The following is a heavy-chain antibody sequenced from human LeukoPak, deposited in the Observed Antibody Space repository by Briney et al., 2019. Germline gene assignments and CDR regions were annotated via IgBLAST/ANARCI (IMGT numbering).Heavy chain of an antibody. V-gene: IGHV3-30*02. CDR3: ARDFHRRLYDSSGYYLY. D-gene: IGHD3-22*01. Sequence: GGSLRLSCAASGFTFSSYCMRWVRQAPGKGLEWVAFIRYDGSNKYYADSVKGRFTISRDNAKNSLYLQMNSLRAEDTAVYYCARDFHRRLYDSSGYYLYWGQGTLVTVSS. J-gene: IGHJ4*02. CDR2: IRYDGSNK. CDR1: GFTFSSYC.